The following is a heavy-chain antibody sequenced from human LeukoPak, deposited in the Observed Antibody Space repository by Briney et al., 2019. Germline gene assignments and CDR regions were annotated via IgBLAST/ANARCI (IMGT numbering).Heavy chain of an antibody. J-gene: IGHJ4*02. Sequence: ASVKVSCKASGYTFTSYYMHWVRQAPGQELEWMGIISSSGGSTSYAEKFQGRVTMTRDTSTSTVYMELSSLRSEDTAVYYCARDKDGLGPPGDYWGQGTLVTVSS. CDR2: ISSSGGST. V-gene: IGHV1-46*01. D-gene: IGHD3-16*01. CDR3: ARDKDGLGPPGDY. CDR1: GYTFTSYY.